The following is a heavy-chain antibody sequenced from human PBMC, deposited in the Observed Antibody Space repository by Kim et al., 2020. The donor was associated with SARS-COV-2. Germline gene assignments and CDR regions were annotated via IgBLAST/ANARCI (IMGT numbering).Heavy chain of an antibody. CDR3: AARRTDWSYGMDL. CDR2: LYHTRSS. Sequence: SETLSLTCAVSGASIRNYSWSWIRQTPENGLEWVGSLYHTRSSSYKPSLRSRVTISLDTSNNQVSLRLTSVTAADTAVYFCAARRTDWSYGMDLWGQGTTATVSS. V-gene: IGHV4-59*13. J-gene: IGHJ6*02. CDR1: GASIRNYS. D-gene: IGHD3-9*01.